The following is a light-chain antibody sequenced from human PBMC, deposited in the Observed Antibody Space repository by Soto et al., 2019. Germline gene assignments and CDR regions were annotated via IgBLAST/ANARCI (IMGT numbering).Light chain of an antibody. CDR2: VGTGGIVG. J-gene: IGLJ2*01. Sequence: QLVLTQPPSASASLGASVTLTCTLSSGYSNYKVDWYQQRPGKGPRFVMRVGTGGIVGSKGDGIPDRFSVLGSGLNRYLTIKNIQEEDESDYHCGADHGSGSNFVCVFGGGTKVTVL. V-gene: IGLV9-49*01. CDR3: GADHGSGSNFVCV. CDR1: SGYSNYK.